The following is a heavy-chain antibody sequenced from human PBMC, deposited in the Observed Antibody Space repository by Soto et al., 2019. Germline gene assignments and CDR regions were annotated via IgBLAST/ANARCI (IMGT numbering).Heavy chain of an antibody. Sequence: QVQLVESGGGLVKPGGSLRLSCAASGFTFSDYYMSWIRQAPGKGLEWVSYISSRSSTIFYADSVKGRFTISRHNDKNSLFLQMNSLGAEDKAVYYCASGTNDAFFVYWGQGILVTVSS. CDR1: GFTFSDYY. V-gene: IGHV3-11*01. CDR2: ISSRSSTI. J-gene: IGHJ4*02. CDR3: ASGTNDAFFVY. D-gene: IGHD2-8*01.